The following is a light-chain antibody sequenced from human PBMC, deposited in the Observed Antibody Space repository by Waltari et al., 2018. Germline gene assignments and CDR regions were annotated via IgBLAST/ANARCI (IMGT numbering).Light chain of an antibody. V-gene: IGKV3-20*01. CDR1: QYITGSW. J-gene: IGKJ4*01. Sequence: EIVLTQSPGTLSLSPGERVTLSCGASQYITGSWMTWYHQKPGQAPRLLIYAASTRAPGVPDRFSGSGSGTDFTLTISRLEPEDSAIYYCQQYDGSVVTFGGGTKVEIK. CDR2: AAS. CDR3: QQYDGSVVT.